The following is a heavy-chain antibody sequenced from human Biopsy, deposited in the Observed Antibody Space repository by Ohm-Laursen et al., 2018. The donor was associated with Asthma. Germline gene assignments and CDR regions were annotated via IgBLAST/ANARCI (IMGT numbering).Heavy chain of an antibody. V-gene: IGHV1-69*13. CDR1: GGTFSNFA. J-gene: IGHJ6*02. D-gene: IGHD6-19*01. CDR3: ARCQVGYSSGWSLLLKKIYYSGMDV. CDR2: IMTVFGTT. Sequence: SVKVSCKPPGGTFSNFAISWVRQAPGQGLEWLGGIMTVFGTTNYAQKVQGRVTITADESTSTAYMEVTSLRSEDTAIYYCARCQVGYSSGWSLLLKKIYYSGMDVWGQGTAVTVSS.